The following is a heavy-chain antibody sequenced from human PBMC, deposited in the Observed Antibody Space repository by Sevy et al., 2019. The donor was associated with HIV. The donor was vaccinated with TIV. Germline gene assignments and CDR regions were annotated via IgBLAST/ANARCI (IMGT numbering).Heavy chain of an antibody. J-gene: IGHJ5*02. CDR3: AGLSTIRGQFNWFDP. V-gene: IGHV1-18*04. CDR1: GYTFTSYG. D-gene: IGHD5-12*01. Sequence: ASVKVSCKASGYTFTSYGISWVRQAPGQGLEWMGWIGVYNGNKNYAQKFQGRVTLTTDTSTSTAYLDLRSLRSDDAAVYYCAGLSTIRGQFNWFDPWGQGTLVTVSS. CDR2: IGVYNGNK.